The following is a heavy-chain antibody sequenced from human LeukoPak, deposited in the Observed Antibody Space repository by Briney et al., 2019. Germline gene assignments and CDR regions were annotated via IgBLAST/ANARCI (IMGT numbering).Heavy chain of an antibody. CDR2: IKQDGSEK. D-gene: IGHD2-2*02. J-gene: IGHJ4*02. Sequence: GGSLRLSCAASGFTFSSYWMSWVRQAPGKGLEGVANIKQDGSEKYYVDSVKGRFTISRDNAKNSLYLQMNSLRAEDTAVYYCAREQYQLLYGRVYWGQGTLVTVSS. CDR3: AREQYQLLYGRVY. V-gene: IGHV3-7*01. CDR1: GFTFSSYW.